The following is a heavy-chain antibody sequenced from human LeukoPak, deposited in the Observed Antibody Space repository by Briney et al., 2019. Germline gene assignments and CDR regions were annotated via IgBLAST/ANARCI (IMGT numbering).Heavy chain of an antibody. D-gene: IGHD2-2*01. V-gene: IGHV1-46*01. CDR1: GYTFTSYY. CDR2: INPSGGST. J-gene: IGHJ6*03. CDR3: ARGERSSTVRYYYYYMDV. Sequence: ASVKVSCKASGYTFTSYYMHWVRQAPGQGLEWMGIINPSGGSTSYAQKFQGRVTMTRDMSTSTVYMELSSLRSEDTAVYYCARGERSSTVRYYYYYMDVWGKGTTSPSP.